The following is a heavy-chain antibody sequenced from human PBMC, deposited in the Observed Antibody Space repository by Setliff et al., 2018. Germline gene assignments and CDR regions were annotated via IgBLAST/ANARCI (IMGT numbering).Heavy chain of an antibody. J-gene: IGHJ6*03. Sequence: LSLTCAVYGGSFSTYFWSWIRQPPGKGLEWIGRILFSGDTYYNPSLNSRVTISADTSKNQFSLNLSSVTAADTAVYYCARDNRARHYMDVWGKGTTVTVSS. V-gene: IGHV4-34*12. D-gene: IGHD3-10*01. CDR3: ARDNRARHYMDV. CDR2: ILFSGDT. CDR1: GGSFSTYF.